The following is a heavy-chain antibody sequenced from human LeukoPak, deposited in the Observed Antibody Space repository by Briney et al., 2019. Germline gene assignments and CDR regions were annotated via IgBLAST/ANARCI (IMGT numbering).Heavy chain of an antibody. CDR2: IYTSGSN. D-gene: IGHD2-2*02. CDR3: AREASFCSSTSCYISAFDI. J-gene: IGHJ3*02. V-gene: IGHV4-4*07. Sequence: SETLSLTCTVSGGSISSYYWSWIRQPAGKGLEWIGRIYTSGSNNYHTSLKSRVTMSVDTSKTQFSLKLSSVTAADTAVYYCAREASFCSSTSCYISAFDIWGQGTMVTASS. CDR1: GGSISSYY.